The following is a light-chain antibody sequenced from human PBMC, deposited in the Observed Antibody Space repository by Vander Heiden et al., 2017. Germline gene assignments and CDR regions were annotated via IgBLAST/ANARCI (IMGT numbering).Light chain of an antibody. CDR3: AAWDDGLNVLL. V-gene: IGLV1-44*01. Sequence: QSVLTQPPSASGTPGQRVTISCSGSSSNIGINTVNWYHQLPGTAPKLLIDSNNQRRSGVPDRLSGSKSGTSAFLAISGLQSEDEADYYCAAWDDGLNVLLFGGGTKLTVL. J-gene: IGLJ2*01. CDR2: SNN. CDR1: SSNIGINT.